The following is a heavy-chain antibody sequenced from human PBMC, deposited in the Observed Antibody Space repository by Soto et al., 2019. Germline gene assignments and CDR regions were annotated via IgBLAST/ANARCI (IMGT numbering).Heavy chain of an antibody. Sequence: PGGSLRLSCAASGFTFSSYSMNWVRQAPGKGLEWVSYISSSSSTIYYADSVKGRFTISRDNAKKSLYLQMNSLRAEDTAVYYCARDLLVVPAAMPAWDWFDPWGQGTLVTVSS. D-gene: IGHD2-2*01. CDR2: ISSSSSTI. V-gene: IGHV3-48*04. CDR1: GFTFSSYS. J-gene: IGHJ5*02. CDR3: ARDLLVVPAAMPAWDWFDP.